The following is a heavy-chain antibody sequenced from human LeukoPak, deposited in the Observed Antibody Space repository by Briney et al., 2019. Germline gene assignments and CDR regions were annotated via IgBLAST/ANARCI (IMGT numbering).Heavy chain of an antibody. J-gene: IGHJ3*02. D-gene: IGHD1-26*01. CDR3: AKDRPSGSYYPGAFDI. CDR2: ISSSSYTI. Sequence: GGSLRLSCAASGFTFSTYSMNWVRQAPGKGLEWVSYISSSSYTIYYADSVKGRFAISRDNAENSLYLQMNSLRAEDTAVYYCAKDRPSGSYYPGAFDIWGQGTMVTVSS. CDR1: GFTFSTYS. V-gene: IGHV3-48*01.